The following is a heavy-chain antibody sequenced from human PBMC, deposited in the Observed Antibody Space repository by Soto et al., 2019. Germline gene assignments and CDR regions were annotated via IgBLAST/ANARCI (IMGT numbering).Heavy chain of an antibody. V-gene: IGHV4-59*01. CDR3: ARDRIIDP. CDR1: GGSISTFL. D-gene: IGHD2-15*01. J-gene: IGHJ5*02. CDR2: IYYSGST. Sequence: SETLSLTCTVTGGSISTFLWNWIRQPPGKGLEWIGNIYYSGSTNYNPSLKSRVSISVDTSKNQFSLKLHSVTAADTAVYYCARDRIIDPCGRGVPVA.